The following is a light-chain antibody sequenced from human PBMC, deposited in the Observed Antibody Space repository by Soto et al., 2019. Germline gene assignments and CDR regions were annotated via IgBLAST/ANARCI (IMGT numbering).Light chain of an antibody. CDR3: QHYNSYSEA. Sequence: DIHMTQSPSTLSASVGYIVTITCRASQTISSWLAWYQQKPGKAPKLLIYKASTLKSGVPSRFRGSGSGTEFTLTISSLQPDDFATYYCQHYNSYSEAFGQGTKVDIK. V-gene: IGKV1-5*03. CDR2: KAS. J-gene: IGKJ1*01. CDR1: QTISSW.